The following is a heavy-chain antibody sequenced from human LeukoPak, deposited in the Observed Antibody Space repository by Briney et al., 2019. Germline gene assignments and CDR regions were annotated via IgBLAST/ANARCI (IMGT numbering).Heavy chain of an antibody. J-gene: IGHJ3*02. V-gene: IGHV4-59*01. CDR1: GGSISSYY. CDR3: ARGVSGWLRRAFDI. CDR2: IYYSGST. D-gene: IGHD6-19*01. Sequence: SETLSLTCTVSGGSISSYYWSRIRQPPGKGLEWIGYIYYSGSTNYNPSLKSRVTISVDTSKNQFSLKLSSVTAADTAVYYCARGVSGWLRRAFDIWGQGTMVTVSS.